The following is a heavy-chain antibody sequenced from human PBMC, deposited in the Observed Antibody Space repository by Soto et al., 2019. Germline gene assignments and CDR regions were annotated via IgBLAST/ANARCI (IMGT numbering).Heavy chain of an antibody. CDR1: GFSFSSYW. CDR2: VNSDGSTK. J-gene: IGHJ4*02. CDR3: ASQRGDRQV. V-gene: IGHV3-74*01. Sequence: PGGSLRLSCAASGFSFSSYWMHWVRQAPGKGLVWVSRVNSDGSTKIYADSVKGRFTISRDNAKNTLYLQMNSLRADGTAVYYCASQRGDRQVWGQGTLVTVSS.